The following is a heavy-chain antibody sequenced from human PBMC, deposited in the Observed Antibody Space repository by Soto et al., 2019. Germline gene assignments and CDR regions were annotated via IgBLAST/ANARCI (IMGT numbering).Heavy chain of an antibody. CDR1: GGSISSSSYY. CDR3: ARVAHDFWSGNNYYMDV. CDR2: IYYSGST. D-gene: IGHD3-3*01. Sequence: SETLSLTCTVSGGSISSSSYYWGWIRQPPGKGLEWIGYIYYSGSTNYNPSLKSRVTISVDTSKNQFSLKLSSVTAADTAVYYCARVAHDFWSGNNYYMDVWGKGTTVTVSS. J-gene: IGHJ6*03. V-gene: IGHV4-61*05.